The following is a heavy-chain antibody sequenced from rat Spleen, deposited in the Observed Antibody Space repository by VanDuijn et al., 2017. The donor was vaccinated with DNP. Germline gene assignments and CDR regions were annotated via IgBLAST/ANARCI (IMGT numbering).Heavy chain of an antibody. CDR3: TKDAFDY. V-gene: IGHV5-31*01. Sequence: EVQLVESGGGLVRPGRSLKLSCAASGFTFNNYWMTWIRQVPGKGLDWIASITSSGGYTYYEDSVKGRFTISRDNGKSTLYLQMESLRSEDTATYYCTKDAFDYWGQGVMVTVSS. J-gene: IGHJ2*01. CDR1: GFTFNNYW. CDR2: ITSSGGYT.